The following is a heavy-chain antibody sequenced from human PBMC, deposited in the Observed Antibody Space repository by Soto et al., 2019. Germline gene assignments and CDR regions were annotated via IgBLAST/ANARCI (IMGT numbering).Heavy chain of an antibody. CDR2: IYYSGST. D-gene: IGHD5-12*01. CDR1: GGSISSDSYY. Sequence: QVQLQESGPGLVKPSQTLSLTCTVSGGSISSDSYYLSWIRQHPGKGLEWIGYIYYSGSTSYNPSLKSRLTLFVDTSKNQFSLKLSSVTAADTAVYYCVRHAQWIIRAYWGQGSLVTVSS. J-gene: IGHJ4*02. CDR3: VRHAQWIIRAY. V-gene: IGHV4-31*03.